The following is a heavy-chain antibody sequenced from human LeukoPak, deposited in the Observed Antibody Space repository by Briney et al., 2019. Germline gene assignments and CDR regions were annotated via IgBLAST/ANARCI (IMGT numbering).Heavy chain of an antibody. J-gene: IGHJ4*02. CDR3: ASGSPMVRGGSFDY. Sequence: PSETLSLTCTVSGDSISSGDYYWSWIRQPPGKGLEWIGEINHSGSTNYNPSLKSRVTISVDTSKNQFSLKLSSVTAADTAVYYCASGSPMVRGGSFDYWGQGTLVTVSS. CDR1: GDSISSGDYY. D-gene: IGHD3-10*01. CDR2: INHSGST. V-gene: IGHV4-39*07.